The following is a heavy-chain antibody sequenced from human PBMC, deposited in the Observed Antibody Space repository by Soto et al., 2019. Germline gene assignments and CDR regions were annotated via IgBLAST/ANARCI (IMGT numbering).Heavy chain of an antibody. CDR1: GYTFTDYY. Sequence: QVQLVQSGAAAKKPGASVKVSCKASGYTFTDYYVHWVRQAPGQGLEWMGWINPNSGGTKSAQKFQGRVTMSRDTSISTAYMELSRLMSDDTAVYYCARRKGDYYDSSGYHYYFDYWGQGTLVTVSS. V-gene: IGHV1-2*02. D-gene: IGHD3-22*01. CDR2: INPNSGGT. CDR3: ARRKGDYYDSSGYHYYFDY. J-gene: IGHJ4*02.